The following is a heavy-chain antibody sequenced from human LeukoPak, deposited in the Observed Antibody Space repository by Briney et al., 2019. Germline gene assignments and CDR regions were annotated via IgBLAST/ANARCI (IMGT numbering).Heavy chain of an antibody. CDR3: ARWSSGSYYYVDY. CDR1: GGSISNGNW. Sequence: SETLSLTCAVSGGSISNGNWWSWIRQPAGKGLEWIGRMYSSGSTNYNPSLKSRVTMSVDTSKNQFSLKLSSVTAADTAVYYCARWSSGSYYYVDYWGQGTLVTVSS. D-gene: IGHD3-22*01. CDR2: MYSSGST. V-gene: IGHV4-4*07. J-gene: IGHJ4*02.